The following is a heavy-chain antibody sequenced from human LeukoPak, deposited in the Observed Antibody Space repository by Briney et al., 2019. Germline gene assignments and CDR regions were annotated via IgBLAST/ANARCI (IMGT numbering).Heavy chain of an antibody. Sequence: AGGSLRLSCAASGFTFSSYAMHWVRQAPGKGLEWVAVISYDGSNKYYADSVKGRFTISRDNSKNTLYLQMNSLRAGDTAVYYCARTPLWNYYYGMDVWGQGTTVTVSS. CDR1: GFTFSSYA. CDR3: ARTPLWNYYYGMDV. J-gene: IGHJ6*02. D-gene: IGHD3-10*01. CDR2: ISYDGSNK. V-gene: IGHV3-30-3*01.